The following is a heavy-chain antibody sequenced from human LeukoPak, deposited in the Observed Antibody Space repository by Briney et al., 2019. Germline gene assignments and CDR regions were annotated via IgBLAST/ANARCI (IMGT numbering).Heavy chain of an antibody. CDR2: IKQDGSEQ. J-gene: IGHJ4*02. CDR1: GFTLSSHW. CDR3: ARESAGGPDY. V-gene: IGHV3-7*05. D-gene: IGHD6-19*01. Sequence: GGSLRLSCAVSGFTLSSHWMSWVRQAPGKGLEWVANIKQDGSEQYYVDSVRGRFTVSRDNAKDSLYLQMNSLRAEDTAIYYCARESAGGPDYWGQGTLVTVSS.